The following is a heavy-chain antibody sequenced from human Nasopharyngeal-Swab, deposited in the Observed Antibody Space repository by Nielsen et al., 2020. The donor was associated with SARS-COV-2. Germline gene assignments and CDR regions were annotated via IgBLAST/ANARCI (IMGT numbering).Heavy chain of an antibody. CDR1: GYSFTSYW. D-gene: IGHD3-3*01. J-gene: IGHJ4*02. V-gene: IGHV5-51*01. Sequence: GESLKISCKGSGYSFTSYWIGWVRQMPGKGLEWMGIIYPGDSDTRYSPSFQGQVTISADKSISTAYLQWSSLKASDTAMYYCAGRGGRPITIFGVFRDPNYFDYWGQGTLVTVSS. CDR2: IYPGDSDT. CDR3: AGRGGRPITIFGVFRDPNYFDY.